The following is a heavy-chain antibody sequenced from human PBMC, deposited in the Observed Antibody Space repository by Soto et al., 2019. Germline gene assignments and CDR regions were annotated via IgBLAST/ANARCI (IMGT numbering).Heavy chain of an antibody. Sequence: GASVKVSCKASGYTFTSYAMHWVRQAPGQRLEWMGWINAGNGNTKYSQKFQGRVTITRDTSASTAYMELSSLRSEDTAVYYCARKRKTTYNWFAPWGQGTLVTVSS. D-gene: IGHD1-1*01. CDR2: INAGNGNT. J-gene: IGHJ5*02. V-gene: IGHV1-3*01. CDR1: GYTFTSYA. CDR3: ARKRKTTYNWFAP.